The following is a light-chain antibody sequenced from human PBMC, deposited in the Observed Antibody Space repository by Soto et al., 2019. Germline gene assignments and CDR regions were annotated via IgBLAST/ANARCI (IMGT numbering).Light chain of an antibody. V-gene: IGKV3-20*01. CDR3: QLYGGSDMFS. CDR2: CAS. CDR1: HGITSNY. J-gene: IGKJ2*01. Sequence: LTQLPGTLSLSPGESATLSCRASHGITSNYLAWYQHKVGRPPRLFIACASSRATGVPDRFSGGGSGTDFTLTISRLEPGDSATYYCQLYGGSDMFSFGPGTKLEI.